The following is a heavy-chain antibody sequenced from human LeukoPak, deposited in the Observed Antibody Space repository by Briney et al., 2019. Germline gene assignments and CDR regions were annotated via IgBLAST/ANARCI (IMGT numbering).Heavy chain of an antibody. D-gene: IGHD3-10*01. CDR2: IRSSSRTI. J-gene: IGHJ4*02. V-gene: IGHV3-48*01. CDR1: GFTFSGFS. Sequence: PGGSLRLSSAASGFTFSGFSMNWVRQAPGRGLGGVSHIRSSSRTIYYAETVKGRFTISRDNTKTSLYLQINSPRGTATARYYMAGGGFTFSDYFGSFLHYWGQGTLVTVST. CDR3: AGGGFTFSDYFGSFLHY.